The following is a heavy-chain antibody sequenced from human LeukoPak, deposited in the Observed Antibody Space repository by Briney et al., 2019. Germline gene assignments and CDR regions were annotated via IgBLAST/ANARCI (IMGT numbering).Heavy chain of an antibody. CDR1: GYTFTSYG. J-gene: IGHJ5*02. CDR3: ARDEGYSSSWRTNWFDP. Sequence: ASVKVSCKASGYTFTSYGISWVRQAPGQGLEWMGWISAYNGNTNYAQKLQGRVTMTTDTSTSTAYMELRSLRSDDTAGYYCARDEGYSSSWRTNWFDPWGQGTLVTVSS. CDR2: ISAYNGNT. V-gene: IGHV1-18*01. D-gene: IGHD6-13*01.